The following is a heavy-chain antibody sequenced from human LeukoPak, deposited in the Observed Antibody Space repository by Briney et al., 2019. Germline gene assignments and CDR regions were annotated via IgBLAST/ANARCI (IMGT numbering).Heavy chain of an antibody. Sequence: PGGSLRLSCAASGFTFSSYEMNWVRQAPGKGLDWVSYISSIGSTIYYADSVKGRFTISRDNAKNSLYLQMNSLRAEDTAVYYCARGYYNFWSGYRAEYYFDYWGQGTLVTVSS. J-gene: IGHJ4*02. D-gene: IGHD3-3*01. CDR3: ARGYYNFWSGYRAEYYFDY. CDR2: ISSIGSTI. V-gene: IGHV3-48*03. CDR1: GFTFSSYE.